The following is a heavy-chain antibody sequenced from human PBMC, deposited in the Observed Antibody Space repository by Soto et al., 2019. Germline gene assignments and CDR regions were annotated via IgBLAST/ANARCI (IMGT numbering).Heavy chain of an antibody. CDR1: GGSISSSSYY. CDR2: IYYSGST. D-gene: IGHD5-18*01. V-gene: IGHV4-39*01. CDR3: ASGPYSYGPYYFDY. Sequence: SETLSLTCTVSGGSISSSSYYWGWIRQPPGKGLEWIGSIYYSGSTYYNPSLKSRVTISVDTSKNQFSLKLSSVTAADTAVYYCASGPYSYGPYYFDYWGQGTLVTVSS. J-gene: IGHJ4*02.